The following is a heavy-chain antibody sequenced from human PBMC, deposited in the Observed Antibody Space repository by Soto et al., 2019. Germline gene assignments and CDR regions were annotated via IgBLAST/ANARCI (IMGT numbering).Heavy chain of an antibody. CDR3: ARITMVRGVTHNWFDP. CDR1: GGTFSSYA. J-gene: IGHJ5*02. V-gene: IGHV1-69*01. CDR2: IIPIFGTA. D-gene: IGHD3-10*01. Sequence: QVQLVQSGAEVKKPGSSVKVSCKASGGTFSSYAISWVRQAPGQGLEWMGGIIPIFGTANYAQKFQGRVTITADESTSTAYMVLSSLRSEDTAVYYCARITMVRGVTHNWFDPWGQGTLVTVSS.